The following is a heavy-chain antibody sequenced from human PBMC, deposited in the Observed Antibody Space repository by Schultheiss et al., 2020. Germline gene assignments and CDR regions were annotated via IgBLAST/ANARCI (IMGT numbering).Heavy chain of an antibody. V-gene: IGHV3-74*01. CDR2: INSDGSST. CDR1: GFTFSSYW. J-gene: IGHJ4*02. CDR3: TGSDDSSGYYNHY. D-gene: IGHD3-22*01. Sequence: GGSLRLSCAASGFTFSSYWMHWVRQAPGKGLVWVSRINSDGSSTSYADSVKGRFTISRDNAKNTLYLQMNSLRAEDTAVYYCTGSDDSSGYYNHYWGQGTLVTVSS.